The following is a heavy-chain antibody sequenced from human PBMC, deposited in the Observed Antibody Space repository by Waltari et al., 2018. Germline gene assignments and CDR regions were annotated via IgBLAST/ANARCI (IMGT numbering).Heavy chain of an antibody. CDR3: ARHGSGWYYFDY. D-gene: IGHD6-19*01. CDR1: GGSISSSSYY. Sequence: QLQLQESGPGLVKPSETLSLTCTVSGGSISSSSYYWGWIRQPPGKGLGWIGSIYYSGSTYYNPSLKSRVTISVDTSKNQFSLKLSSVTAADTAVYYCARHGSGWYYFDYWGQGTLVTVSS. CDR2: IYYSGST. J-gene: IGHJ4*02. V-gene: IGHV4-39*01.